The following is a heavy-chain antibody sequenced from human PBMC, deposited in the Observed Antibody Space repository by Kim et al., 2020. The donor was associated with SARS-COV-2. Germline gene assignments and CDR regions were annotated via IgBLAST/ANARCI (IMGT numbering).Heavy chain of an antibody. CDR3: ARLRYFDWSNPGRIDY. D-gene: IGHD3-9*01. CDR2: IYPGDSDT. V-gene: IGHV5-51*01. J-gene: IGHJ4*02. CDR1: GYSFTSYW. Sequence: GESLKISCKGSGYSFTSYWIGWVRQMPGKGLEWMGIIYPGDSDTRYSPSFQGQVTISADKSISTAYLQWSSLKASDTAMYYCARLRYFDWSNPGRIDYWGQGTLVTVSS.